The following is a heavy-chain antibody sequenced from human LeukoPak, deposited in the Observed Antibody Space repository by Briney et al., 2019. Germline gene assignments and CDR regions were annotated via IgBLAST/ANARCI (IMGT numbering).Heavy chain of an antibody. CDR1: GFTFSSYG. V-gene: IGHV3-30*02. D-gene: IGHD6-13*01. CDR2: IRYDGSNK. Sequence: GGSLRLSCAASGFTFSSYGMHWVRQAPGKGLEWVAFIRYDGSNKYYADSVKGRFTISRDNSKNTLNLQMNSLRAEDTAVYYCARDRRGDSSSWYDAFDIWGQGTMVTVSS. J-gene: IGHJ3*02. CDR3: ARDRRGDSSSWYDAFDI.